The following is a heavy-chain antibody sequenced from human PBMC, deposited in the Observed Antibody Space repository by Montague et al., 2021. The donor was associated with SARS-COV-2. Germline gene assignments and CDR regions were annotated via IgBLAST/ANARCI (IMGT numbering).Heavy chain of an antibody. CDR1: GGSISSGGYY. J-gene: IGHJ3*02. CDR2: IYHTGST. Sequence: TLSLTCTVSGGSISSGGYYWSWIRQHPGKGLEWIGYIYHTGSTHYXPSLKSRVTISKETSKNHFSLNLSSVTAADSAVYYCARDSGYYDSSGYSYDAFDIGGQGAKVTVSS. CDR3: ARDSGYYDSSGYSYDAFDI. D-gene: IGHD3-22*01. V-gene: IGHV4-31*03.